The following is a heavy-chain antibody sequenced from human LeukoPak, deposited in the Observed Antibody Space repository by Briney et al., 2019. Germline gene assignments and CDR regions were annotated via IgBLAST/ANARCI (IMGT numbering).Heavy chain of an antibody. D-gene: IGHD6-6*01. CDR2: IYHSGST. CDR3: ARDWGVGGRPGYMDV. CDR1: GGSISSSNW. Sequence: PSETLSLTCAVSGGSISSSNWWTWVRQPPGKGLEWIGEIYHSGSTNYNPSLKSRVTISVDKSRNQFSLNLSSVTAADTAVYYCARDWGVGGRPGYMDVWGKGTTVTVSS. J-gene: IGHJ6*03. V-gene: IGHV4-4*02.